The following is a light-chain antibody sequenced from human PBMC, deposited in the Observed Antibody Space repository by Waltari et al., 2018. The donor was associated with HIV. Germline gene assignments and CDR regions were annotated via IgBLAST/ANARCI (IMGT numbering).Light chain of an antibody. Sequence: YELTQPPSVSVSPGQTARSTCSGNALSDQCGYGYQHKVGQAPVLVIFRSRERSSQVPARFSASKSGTTFTLTISGVQAEDEADYFCLSADGRGVRKFFGGGTRLTVL. J-gene: IGLJ2*01. CDR3: LSADGRGVRKF. V-gene: IGLV3-25*03. CDR1: ALSDQC. CDR2: RSR.